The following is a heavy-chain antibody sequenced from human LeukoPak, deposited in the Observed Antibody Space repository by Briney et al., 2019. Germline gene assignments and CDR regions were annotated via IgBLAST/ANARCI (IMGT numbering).Heavy chain of an antibody. J-gene: IGHJ4*02. CDR2: INSDGSYT. Sequence: GGSLRLSCAASGFTFGSYWMHWVRQAPGKGLVWVSRINSDGSYTGYADSVKGRFTISRDSAKNTVYLQMNSLRAEDTAVYYCARPGIAVTGDYWGQGILVTVSS. CDR3: ARPGIAVTGDY. D-gene: IGHD6-19*01. CDR1: GFTFGSYW. V-gene: IGHV3-74*01.